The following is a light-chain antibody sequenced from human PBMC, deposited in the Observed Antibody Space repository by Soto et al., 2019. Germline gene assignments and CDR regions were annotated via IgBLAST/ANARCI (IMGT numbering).Light chain of an antibody. CDR3: QQYDNWPPWT. CDR1: ENGHNN. CDR2: GAF. J-gene: IGKJ1*01. V-gene: IGKV3-15*01. Sequence: EIVMTQSPATLSVTPGERATLSCRASENGHNNVAWYQHRPGQAPRLLIYGAFSRATGIPARFSGSGSGTQFTLTITSLQSEDFAVYYCQQYDNWPPWTFGQGTTVDFK.